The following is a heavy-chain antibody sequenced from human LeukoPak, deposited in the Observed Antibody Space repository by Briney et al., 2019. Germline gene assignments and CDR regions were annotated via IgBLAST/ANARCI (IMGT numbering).Heavy chain of an antibody. V-gene: IGHV1-8*01. Sequence: GASVKVSCKASGYTFTSYDINWVRQATGQGLEWMGWMNPNSGNTGYAQKFQGRVTMTRNTSISTAYMELSSLRSEDTAVYYCAREATFGGVIPTGSWGQGTLGSVSS. CDR1: GYTFTSYD. D-gene: IGHD3-16*02. J-gene: IGHJ5*02. CDR3: AREATFGGVIPTGS. CDR2: MNPNSGNT.